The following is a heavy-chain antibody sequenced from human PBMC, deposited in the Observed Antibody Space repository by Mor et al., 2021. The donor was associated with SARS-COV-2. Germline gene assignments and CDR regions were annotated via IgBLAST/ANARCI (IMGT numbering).Heavy chain of an antibody. Sequence: IRSKTYGGTTEYAASVKGRFTISRDDSKSIAYLQMNSLKTEDTAVYYCTSASRPRRGDYYYGMDVWGQGTMVTVSS. V-gene: IGHV3-49*02. CDR3: TSASRPRRGDYYYGMDV. D-gene: IGHD3-10*01. J-gene: IGHJ6*02. CDR2: IRSKTYGGTT.